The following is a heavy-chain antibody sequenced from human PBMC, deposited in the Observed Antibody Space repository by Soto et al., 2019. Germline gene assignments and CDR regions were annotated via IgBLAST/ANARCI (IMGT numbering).Heavy chain of an antibody. CDR3: ARGSPPDY. CDR2: IWYDGSNK. J-gene: IGHJ4*02. V-gene: IGHV3-33*01. Sequence: QVQLVASGGGVVQPGRSLRLSCAASGFTFSSYGMHWVRQAPGKGLEWVTVIWYDGSNKHYADSVKGRFTISRDNSKNMVSLQMNSLRVEDTAVYYCARGSPPDYWGQGTLVTVSS. CDR1: GFTFSSYG.